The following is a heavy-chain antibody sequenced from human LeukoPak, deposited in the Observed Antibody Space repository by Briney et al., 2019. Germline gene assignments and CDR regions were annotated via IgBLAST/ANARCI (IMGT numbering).Heavy chain of an antibody. D-gene: IGHD5-18*01. V-gene: IGHV1-2*02. CDR2: IHPHSGGT. J-gene: IGHJ4*02. CDR1: GYTFNRYG. CDR3: ARLGTGYSLSY. Sequence: ASVKVSCKASGYTFNRYGIIWVRQAPGQELEWMGWIHPHSGGTAYGKTFQGRVTMTRDTSISTAYMELNSLGSDDAAVYYCARLGTGYSLSYWGQGTLVTVSS.